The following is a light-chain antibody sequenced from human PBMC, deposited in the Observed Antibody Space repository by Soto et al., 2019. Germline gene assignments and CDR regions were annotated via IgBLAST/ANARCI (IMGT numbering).Light chain of an antibody. CDR3: QQYNSYSPFT. Sequence: DIQMTQSPSTLSASVGDRVTITCRASQSISSWLAWYQQKPGKAPKLLIYDASSLESGVPSRFSGSGSGTDFTLTISSLQPDDFATYYCQQYNSYSPFTFGQGTKVEIK. V-gene: IGKV1-5*01. J-gene: IGKJ2*01. CDR2: DAS. CDR1: QSISSW.